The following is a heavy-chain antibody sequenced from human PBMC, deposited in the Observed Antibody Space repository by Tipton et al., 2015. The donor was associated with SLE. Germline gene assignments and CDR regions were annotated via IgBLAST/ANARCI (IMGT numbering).Heavy chain of an antibody. Sequence: QSGAEVKKTGSSVKVSCKASGYTFTYRYLHWVRQAPGQALEWMGWITPFNGNTNYAQKFQDRVTITRDRSMSTAYMELSSLRSEDTAMYYCARSGLWFGEPDAFAIWGQGTMVTVSS. CDR3: ARSGLWFGEPDAFAI. D-gene: IGHD3-10*01. CDR1: GYTFTYRY. J-gene: IGHJ3*02. V-gene: IGHV1-45*02. CDR2: ITPFNGNT.